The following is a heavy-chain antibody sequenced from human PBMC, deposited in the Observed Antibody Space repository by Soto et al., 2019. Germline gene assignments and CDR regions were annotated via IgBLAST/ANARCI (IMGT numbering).Heavy chain of an antibody. J-gene: IGHJ6*02. V-gene: IGHV5-51*01. CDR1: GYTFTSYW. CDR2: IYPGDSDT. CDR3: ASQSSSSSLPDYYGMDV. D-gene: IGHD6-6*01. Sequence: GESLKLSCKGSGYTFTSYWIGWVRQMPGKGLEWMGIIYPGDSDTRYSPSFQGQVTISADKSISTAYLQWSSLKASDTAMYYCASQSSSSSLPDYYGMDVWGQGTTVTVSS.